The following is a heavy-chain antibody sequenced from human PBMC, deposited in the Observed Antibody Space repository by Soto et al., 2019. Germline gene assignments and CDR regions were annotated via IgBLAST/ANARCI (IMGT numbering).Heavy chain of an antibody. V-gene: IGHV1-69*13. Sequence: SVKVSCKASGGTFSSYAISWVRQAPGQGLDWMGGIIPIFGTANYAQKFQGRVTITADESTSTAYMELSSLRSEDTAVYYCARVPDYYYDSSGYYGPFDFWGQGTLVPVSS. D-gene: IGHD3-22*01. J-gene: IGHJ4*02. CDR3: ARVPDYYYDSSGYYGPFDF. CDR2: IIPIFGTA. CDR1: GGTFSSYA.